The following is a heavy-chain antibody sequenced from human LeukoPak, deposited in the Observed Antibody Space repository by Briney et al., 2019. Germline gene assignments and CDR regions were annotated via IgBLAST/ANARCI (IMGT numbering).Heavy chain of an antibody. CDR3: ARQHFLYGDYQFFDY. J-gene: IGHJ4*02. CDR1: GYTFTSYY. CDR2: IIPIFGTA. Sequence: GASVKVSCKASGYTFTSYYMHWVRQAPGQGLEWMGGIIPIFGTANYAQKFQGRVTITTDESTSTAYMELSSLRSEDTAVYYCARQHFLYGDYQFFDYWGQGTLVTVSS. D-gene: IGHD4-17*01. V-gene: IGHV1-69*05.